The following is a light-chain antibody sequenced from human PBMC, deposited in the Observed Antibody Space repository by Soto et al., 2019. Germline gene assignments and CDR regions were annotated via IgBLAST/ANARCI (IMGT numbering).Light chain of an antibody. CDR3: SSYTSSSTRLV. V-gene: IGLV2-14*01. CDR2: EVS. Sequence: QSALTQPASVSGSPGQSITISCTGTSSDVGGYNSVSWYQQHPGKAPKVMIYEVSNRPSGVSNRFSGSKSGNTASLTISGLQAEDEADYYCSSYTSSSTRLVFGGGTKVTVL. CDR1: SSDVGGYNS. J-gene: IGLJ2*01.